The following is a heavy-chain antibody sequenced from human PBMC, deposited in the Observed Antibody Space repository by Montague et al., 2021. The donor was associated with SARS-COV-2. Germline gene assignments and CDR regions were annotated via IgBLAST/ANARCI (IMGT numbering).Heavy chain of an antibody. J-gene: IGHJ4*02. D-gene: IGHD3-3*01. V-gene: IGHV4-39*01. CDR3: ATLPSSITISGVVQGYDFDD. Sequence: SETLSLTCTVSGASISSRGYYWGWVRQSPGKGLEWIGFKYYSGSTDYNPTLKSRVTISVDTSKNQFSLKLSSVTAAGTAVYYCATLPSSITISGVVQGYDFDDWGQGTLVTVSS. CDR1: GASISSRGYY. CDR2: KYYSGST.